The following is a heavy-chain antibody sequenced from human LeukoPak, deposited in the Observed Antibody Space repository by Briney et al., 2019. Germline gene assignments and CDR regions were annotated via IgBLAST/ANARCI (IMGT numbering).Heavy chain of an antibody. D-gene: IGHD6-13*01. CDR3: VKAHSISWYDY. CDR1: GFTFSSYG. CDR2: ISYDGSNK. J-gene: IGHJ4*02. V-gene: IGHV3-30*18. Sequence: PGRSLRLSCAASGFTFSSYGMHWVRQAPGKGLEWVAVISYDGSNKYYTDSVKGRFTISRDNSNNTLYLQMSSLRAEDTAVYYCVKAHSISWYDYWGQGTLVSVSS.